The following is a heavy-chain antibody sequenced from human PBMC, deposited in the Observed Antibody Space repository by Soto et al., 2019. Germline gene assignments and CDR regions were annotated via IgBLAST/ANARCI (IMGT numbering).Heavy chain of an antibody. V-gene: IGHV4-39*01. Sequence: SETLSLTCTVSGGSISSGTYSWGWIRQPPGKGLERIGTFYYSGSTNYNPSLKSRVSLSVDTSMNQFSLKVISVTAADTSLYYCARLGGYCTTSCYGYYAMDVWGQGTTVT. D-gene: IGHD2-8*01. CDR2: FYYSGST. CDR1: GGSISSGTYS. J-gene: IGHJ6*02. CDR3: ARLGGYCTTSCYGYYAMDV.